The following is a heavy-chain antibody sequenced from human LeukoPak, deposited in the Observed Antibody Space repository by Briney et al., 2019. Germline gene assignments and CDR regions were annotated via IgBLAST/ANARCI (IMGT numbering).Heavy chain of an antibody. CDR3: TRSTNLEAFDI. V-gene: IGHV4-61*01. D-gene: IGHD2-8*01. J-gene: IGHJ3*02. CDR2: IYYSGST. CDR1: GGSVSSGTYY. Sequence: SETLSLTCTVSGGSVSSGTYYWSWIRQPPGKGLEWIGYIYYSGSTNYNPSLKSRVTVSVDTSKNQCSLKLNSVTTADTAVYYCTRSTNLEAFDIWGQGTMVTVSS.